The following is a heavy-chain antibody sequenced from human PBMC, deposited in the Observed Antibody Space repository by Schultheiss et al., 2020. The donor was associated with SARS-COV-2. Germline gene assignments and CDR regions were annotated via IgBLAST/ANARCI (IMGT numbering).Heavy chain of an antibody. D-gene: IGHD1-26*01. J-gene: IGHJ4*02. V-gene: IGHV3-23*01. Sequence: GGSLRLSCAASGFAFSSYAMSWVRQAPGKGLEWVSSMSGSGGVTYYADSVRGRFTISRDNSKNTLYLQMNSLRAEDTAVYYCARDASSGSYSYWGQGTLVTVSS. CDR3: ARDASSGSYSY. CDR2: MSGSGGVT. CDR1: GFAFSSYA.